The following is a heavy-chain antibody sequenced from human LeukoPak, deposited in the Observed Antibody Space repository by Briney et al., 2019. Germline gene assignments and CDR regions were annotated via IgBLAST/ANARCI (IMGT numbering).Heavy chain of an antibody. CDR3: ARAPSGGYSYGLDY. Sequence: GGSLRLSCAASGFTFSSYSMNWVRQAPGKGLEWVSSISSSSYIYYADSVKGRFTISRDNAKNSLYLQMNSLRAEDTAVYYCARAPSGGYSYGLDYWGQGTLVTVSS. D-gene: IGHD5-18*01. J-gene: IGHJ4*02. CDR1: GFTFSSYS. V-gene: IGHV3-21*01. CDR2: ISSSSYI.